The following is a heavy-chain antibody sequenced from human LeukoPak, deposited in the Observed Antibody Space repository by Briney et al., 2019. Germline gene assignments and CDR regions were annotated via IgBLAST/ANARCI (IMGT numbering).Heavy chain of an antibody. Sequence: GGSLRLSCAASGFTFSSYSMNWVRQAPGKGLEWVSSISSSSSYIYYADSVKGRFTISRDNAKNSLYLQMNSLRAEDTAVYYCARDNSVYSSSWWNNWFDPWGQGTLVTVSS. CDR3: ARDNSVYSSSWWNNWFDP. J-gene: IGHJ5*02. D-gene: IGHD6-13*01. CDR2: ISSSSSYI. CDR1: GFTFSSYS. V-gene: IGHV3-21*01.